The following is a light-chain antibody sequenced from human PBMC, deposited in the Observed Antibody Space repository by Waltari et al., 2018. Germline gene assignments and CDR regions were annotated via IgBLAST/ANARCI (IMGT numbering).Light chain of an antibody. J-gene: IGLJ3*02. CDR2: RNN. CDR3: AVWDDSLSGRV. Sequence: QSVLTQPPSASGTPGQRVTIPCSGSRSNIGTNYVYWYQQLPGPAPKLLIYRNNQRPSGVPDRFSGSKSGTSASLAISGLRSEDEADYYCAVWDDSLSGRVFGGGTKVTVL. V-gene: IGLV1-47*01. CDR1: RSNIGTNY.